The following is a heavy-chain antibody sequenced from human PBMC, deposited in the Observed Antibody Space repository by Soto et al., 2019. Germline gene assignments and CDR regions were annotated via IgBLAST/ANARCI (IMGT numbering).Heavy chain of an antibody. CDR2: IKSRSDGGTT. CDR3: TTNFYSDHGMDV. D-gene: IGHD4-17*01. CDR1: GITFSKAW. V-gene: IGHV3-15*01. J-gene: IGHJ6*02. Sequence: EVQLVEYGGDLVKPGRSLTLSCAASGITFSKAWMNWVRQSPGKGLEWVGRIKSRSDGGTTAYAAPVKGRFTISRDDSKDTLWLQMNSLKTEDTAVYYCTTNFYSDHGMDVWGQGTTVTVSS.